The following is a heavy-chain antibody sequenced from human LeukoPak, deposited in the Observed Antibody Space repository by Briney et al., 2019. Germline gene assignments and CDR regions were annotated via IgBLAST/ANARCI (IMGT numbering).Heavy chain of an antibody. CDR1: GFTFTSSA. D-gene: IGHD1-26*01. J-gene: IGHJ4*02. CDR3: AAYPLVGATTDFDY. CDR2: IVVGSGNT. V-gene: IGHV1-58*01. Sequence: ASVKVSCKASGFTFTSSAVQRVRQARGQRLEWIGWIVVGSGNTNYAQKFQERVTITRDMSTSTAYMELSSLRSEDTAVYYCAAYPLVGATTDFDYWGQGTLVTVSS.